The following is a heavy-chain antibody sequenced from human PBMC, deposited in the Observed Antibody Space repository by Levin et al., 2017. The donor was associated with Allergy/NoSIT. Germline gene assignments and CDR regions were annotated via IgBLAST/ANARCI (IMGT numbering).Heavy chain of an antibody. J-gene: IGHJ6*02. D-gene: IGHD1-26*01. CDR2: ISSSSSYI. CDR3: AREVVAEWELLRYYYYGMDV. Sequence: LSLTCAASGFTFSSYSMNWVRQAPGKGLEWVSSISSSSSYIYYADSVKGRFTISRDNAKNSLYLQMNSLRAEDTAVYYCAREVVAEWELLRYYYYGMDVWGQGTTVTVSS. CDR1: GFTFSSYS. V-gene: IGHV3-21*01.